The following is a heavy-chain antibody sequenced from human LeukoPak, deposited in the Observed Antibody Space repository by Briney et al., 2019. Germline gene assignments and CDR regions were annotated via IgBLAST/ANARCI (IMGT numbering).Heavy chain of an antibody. Sequence: PSETLSLTCAVYGGSFSGYYWSWIRQPPGKGLEWIGEINHSGSTNYNPSLKSRVTTSVDTSENQFSLKLSSVTAADTAVYYCARGGGIAARGRGRRYFDYWGQGTLVTVSS. V-gene: IGHV4-34*01. CDR3: ARGGGIAARGRGRRYFDY. CDR1: GGSFSGYY. J-gene: IGHJ4*02. CDR2: INHSGST. D-gene: IGHD6-6*01.